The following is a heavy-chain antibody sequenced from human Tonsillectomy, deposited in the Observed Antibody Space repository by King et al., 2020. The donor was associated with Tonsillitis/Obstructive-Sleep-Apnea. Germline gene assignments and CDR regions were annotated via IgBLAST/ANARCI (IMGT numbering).Heavy chain of an antibody. CDR1: GGSISSSSYY. V-gene: IGHV4-39*01. J-gene: IGHJ6*03. CDR3: ARLHYYYYYMDV. CDR2: IYYSGST. Sequence: LQLQESGPGLVKPSETLSLTCTVSGGSISSSSYYWGWIRQPPGKGLEWIGSIYYSGSTYYNPSLKSRVTISVDTSKNQFSLKLSSVTAADTAVYYCARLHYYYYYMDVWGKGTTVTVSS.